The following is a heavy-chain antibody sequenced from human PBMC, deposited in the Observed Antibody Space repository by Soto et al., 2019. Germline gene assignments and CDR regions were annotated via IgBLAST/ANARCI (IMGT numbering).Heavy chain of an antibody. CDR2: TSSSGSTT. CDR3: ARNGYCSRDACSYGVDV. Sequence: PGGSLRLSCAASGFSFSDYYMSWIRQAPGKGLEWVSYTSSSGSTTYYAESVKGRFTVSRDNAKDSLWLQVNSLRADDTAVYYCARNGYCSRDACSYGVDVWGQGTTVTVSS. CDR1: GFSFSDYY. J-gene: IGHJ6*02. V-gene: IGHV3-11*01. D-gene: IGHD2-15*01.